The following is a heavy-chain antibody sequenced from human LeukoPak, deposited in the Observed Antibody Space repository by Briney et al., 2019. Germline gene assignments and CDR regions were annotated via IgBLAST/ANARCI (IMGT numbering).Heavy chain of an antibody. CDR2: ISGSAGTT. V-gene: IGHV3-23*01. D-gene: IGHD2-21*01. CDR3: AKEDWRMDV. CDR1: GFTFSSYA. J-gene: IGHJ6*02. Sequence: GGSLRLSCAASGFTFSSYAMSWVRQTPGEGLEWVSIISGSAGTTYYADSVKGRFTISRDNSKNTLYLQMNRLRAEDTAVYYCAKEDWRMDVWGQGTTVTVSS.